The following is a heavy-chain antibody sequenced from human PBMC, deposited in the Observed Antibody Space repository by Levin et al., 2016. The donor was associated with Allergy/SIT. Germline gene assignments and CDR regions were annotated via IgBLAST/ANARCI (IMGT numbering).Heavy chain of an antibody. CDR2: ISYDGSNK. D-gene: IGHD1-26*01. J-gene: IGHJ6*02. V-gene: IGHV3-30-3*01. Sequence: GESLKISCAASGFTFSSYAMHWVRQAPGKGLEWVAIISYDGSNKYYADSVKGRFTISRDNSKNTLYLQMNSLRAEDTAVYYCARAQPRDAGTYYYYYAMDVWGQGTTVTVSS. CDR3: ARAQPRDAGTYYYYYAMDV. CDR1: GFTFSSYA.